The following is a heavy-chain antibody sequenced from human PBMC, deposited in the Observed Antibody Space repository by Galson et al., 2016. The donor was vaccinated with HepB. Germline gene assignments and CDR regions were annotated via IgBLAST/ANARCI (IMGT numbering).Heavy chain of an antibody. D-gene: IGHD6-25*01. V-gene: IGHV3-7*01. Sequence: SLRLSCAASGFTLSSYWMSWVRQAPGKGLEWVANIKQDVSEEYYVDSVKGRFTISRDNAKNSLYLQMNSLRAEDTAVYYCAKDHGNRRLNNWFDPWGQGTLVTVSS. CDR1: GFTLSSYW. CDR3: AKDHGNRRLNNWFDP. J-gene: IGHJ5*02. CDR2: IKQDVSEE.